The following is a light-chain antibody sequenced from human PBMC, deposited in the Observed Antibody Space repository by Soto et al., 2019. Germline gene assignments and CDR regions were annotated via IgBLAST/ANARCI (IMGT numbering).Light chain of an antibody. CDR2: GVT. CDR3: FSHRSGDSHV. V-gene: IGLV2-14*01. CDR1: SSDVGGYNY. J-gene: IGLJ1*01. Sequence: QSALTQPASVSGSPGQSITISCTGTSSDVGGYNYVSWYQQYPGKAPKLMIYGVTKRPSGVSNRFSGSKTGNTASLTISGLQAEDEAYYYCFSHRSGDSHVFGTGTKVTVL.